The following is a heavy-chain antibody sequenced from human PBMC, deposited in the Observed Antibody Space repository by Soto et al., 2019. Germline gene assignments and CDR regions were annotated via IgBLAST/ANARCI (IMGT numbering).Heavy chain of an antibody. V-gene: IGHV3-23*01. CDR3: AKTSAGGGLGNWYFDL. D-gene: IGHD2-15*01. J-gene: IGHJ2*01. CDR1: GFTFSTYA. CDR2: INSGGRT. Sequence: EVQLLESGGGLVQPGGSLRLACAASGFTFSTYAMNWVRLAPGRGLEWVSSINSGGRTFYADSAKGRFTISRDNSRNTRYLEMNSLRAEDTAIYYCAKTSAGGGLGNWYFDLWGRGTLVTVSS.